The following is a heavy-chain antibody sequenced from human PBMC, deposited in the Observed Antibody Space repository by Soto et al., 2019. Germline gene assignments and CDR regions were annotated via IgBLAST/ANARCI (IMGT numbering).Heavy chain of an antibody. CDR3: ARDSGGMDYGMDV. CDR1: GYTFTSYG. CDR2: ISAYNGNT. J-gene: IGHJ6*02. Sequence: DSVKVSCKASGYTFTSYGISWVRQAPGQGLEWLACISAYNGNTNYAQKLQGSVTMTTDTSTITAYMELRSLRSDDTAVYYCARDSGGMDYGMDVWGQGTTVTV. V-gene: IGHV1-18*04. D-gene: IGHD6-13*01.